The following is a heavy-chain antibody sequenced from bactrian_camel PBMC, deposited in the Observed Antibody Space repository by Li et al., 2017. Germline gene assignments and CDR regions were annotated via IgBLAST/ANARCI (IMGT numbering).Heavy chain of an antibody. V-gene: IGHV3S11*01. Sequence: VQLVESGGGLVQPGGSLRLSCEASEYTFSTYTMSWVRQAPGKGLEWVSDIYSGCSNTYYADFVQGRFTISRANTMNTAYLQMDSLKSEDTAQYYCVALAWGFNYWGQGTQVTVS. D-gene: IGHD1*01. CDR1: EYTFSTYT. CDR2: IYSGCSNT. J-gene: IGHJ4*01. CDR3: VALAWGFNY.